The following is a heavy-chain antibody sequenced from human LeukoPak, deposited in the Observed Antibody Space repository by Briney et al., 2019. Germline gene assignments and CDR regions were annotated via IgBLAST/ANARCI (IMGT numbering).Heavy chain of an antibody. D-gene: IGHD3-22*01. V-gene: IGHV4-39*07. CDR2: IFYSGST. CDR1: GGSISTSNYY. J-gene: IGHJ4*02. CDR3: ARDLYYYDSSGYGYFDY. Sequence: SETLSLTCTVSGGSISTSNYYWGWIRQPPGKGLEWIGNIFYSGSTYYSPSLRSRVTISLDTSRNQFSLKLNSVTAADTAVYYCARDLYYYDSSGYGYFDYWGQGTLVTVSS.